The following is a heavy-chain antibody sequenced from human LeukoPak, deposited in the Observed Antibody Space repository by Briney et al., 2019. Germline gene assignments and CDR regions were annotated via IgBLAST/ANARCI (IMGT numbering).Heavy chain of an antibody. CDR3: ARLTVLVVYATYPYYFDY. V-gene: IGHV3-11*04. J-gene: IGHJ4*02. CDR2: ISSSGSTI. CDR1: GFTFSDYY. D-gene: IGHD2-8*01. Sequence: GGSLRLFCAASGFTFSDYYMSWIRQAPGKGLEWVSYISSSGSTIYYADSVKGRFTISRDNAKNSLYLQMNSLGAEDTAVYYCARLTVLVVYATYPYYFDYWGQGTLVTVSS.